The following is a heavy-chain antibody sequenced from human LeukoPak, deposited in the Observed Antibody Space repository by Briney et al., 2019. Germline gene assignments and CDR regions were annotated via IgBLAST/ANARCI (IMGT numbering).Heavy chain of an antibody. CDR2: IRHDGSDK. D-gene: IGHD6-6*01. CDR1: GFTFGSYG. Sequence: GGSLRLSCAASGFTFGSYGVHWVRQAPGKGLEWVAFIRHDGSDKYYADSVKGRFTISRDNPKSTVYLQMNSLRAEDTAVYHCARKKSVYRSSASSYYYMDVWGKGTTVTVSS. V-gene: IGHV3-30*02. J-gene: IGHJ6*03. CDR3: ARKKSVYRSSASSYYYMDV.